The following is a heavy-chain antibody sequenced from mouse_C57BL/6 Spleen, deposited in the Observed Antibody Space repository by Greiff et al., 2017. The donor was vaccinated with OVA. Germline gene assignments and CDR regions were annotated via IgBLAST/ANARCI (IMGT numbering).Heavy chain of an antibody. CDR1: GYAFSSYW. V-gene: IGHV1-80*01. Sequence: QVQLKPSGAELVKPGASVKISCKASGYAFSSYWMNWVKQRPGKGLEWIGQIYPGDGDTNYNGKFKGKATLTADKSSSTAYMQLSSLTSEDSAVYFCARSFDYPLAYWGQGTLVTVSA. J-gene: IGHJ3*01. D-gene: IGHD2-4*01. CDR3: ARSFDYPLAY. CDR2: IYPGDGDT.